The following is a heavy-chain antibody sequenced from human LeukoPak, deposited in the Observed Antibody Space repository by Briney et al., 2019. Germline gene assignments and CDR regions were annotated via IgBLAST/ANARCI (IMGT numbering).Heavy chain of an antibody. V-gene: IGHV1-18*01. CDR2: ISAYNGNT. D-gene: IGHD1-26*01. Sequence: GASVKVSCKASGYTFTSYGISWVRQAPGQGLEWMGWISAYNGNTNYAQKLQGRVTMTTDTSTSTAYMELSSLRSEDTAVYYCATDRWAGSERLLGYYYYYMDAWGKGTTVTVSS. J-gene: IGHJ6*03. CDR3: ATDRWAGSERLLGYYYYYMDA. CDR1: GYTFTSYG.